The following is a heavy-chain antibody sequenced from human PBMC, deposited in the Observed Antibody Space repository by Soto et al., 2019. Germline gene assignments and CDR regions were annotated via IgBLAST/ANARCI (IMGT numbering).Heavy chain of an antibody. Sequence: HVQLVPSGAEVKKPGASVKVSCKASGYTFTRYYMHWVRQAPGQGLEWMGIINPSGGSTSYAQKFQARVTMTNDTSTSTVYIELSSLRSEDNAVYYCARHSIAGGYYYYYGMDVWGQGTTFTFSS. V-gene: IGHV1-46*01. J-gene: IGHJ6*02. CDR2: INPSGGST. CDR1: GYTFTRYY. CDR3: ARHSIAGGYYYYYGMDV. D-gene: IGHD6-6*01.